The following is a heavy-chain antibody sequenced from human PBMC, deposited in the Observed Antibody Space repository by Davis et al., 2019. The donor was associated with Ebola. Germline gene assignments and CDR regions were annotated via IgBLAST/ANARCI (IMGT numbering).Heavy chain of an antibody. Sequence: GESLKISYAASGFTVSNNYMNWVRQAPGKGLEWVSVISSGGRTYYADSVKGRFTISRDRSKNTLYLQMNSLRAEDTAVYYCADVYGLDVWGKGTTVTVSS. CDR2: ISSGGRT. CDR3: ADVYGLDV. V-gene: IGHV3-53*01. J-gene: IGHJ6*04. CDR1: GFTVSNNY.